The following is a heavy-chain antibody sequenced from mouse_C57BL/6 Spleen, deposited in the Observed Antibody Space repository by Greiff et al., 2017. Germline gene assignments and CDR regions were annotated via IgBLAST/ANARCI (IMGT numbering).Heavy chain of an antibody. D-gene: IGHD1-1*02. V-gene: IGHV7-1*01. J-gene: IGHJ2*01. CDR2: SRNKANDYTT. CDR1: GFTFSDFY. Sequence: EVKVVESGGGLVQSGRSLRLSCATSGFTFSDFYMEWVRQAPGKGLEWIAASRNKANDYTTEYSASVKGRFIVSRDTSQSILYLQMNALRAEDTAIYYCARDGGYYFDYWGQGTTLTVSS. CDR3: ARDGGYYFDY.